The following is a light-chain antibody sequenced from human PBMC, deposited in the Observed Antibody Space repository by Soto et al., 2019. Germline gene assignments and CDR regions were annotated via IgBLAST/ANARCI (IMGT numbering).Light chain of an antibody. V-gene: IGLV1-40*01. CDR3: QSYDNSLSGAWV. Sequence: QSVLTQPPSVSGAPGQGITISCTGTRSNLGAGYDVHWYQQLPGAAPKLLIYANNKRPSGVLDRFSGSKSGTSTSLAITGFQVEDEADYYCQSYDNSLSGAWVFGGGTKLTVL. J-gene: IGLJ3*02. CDR2: ANN. CDR1: RSNLGAGYD.